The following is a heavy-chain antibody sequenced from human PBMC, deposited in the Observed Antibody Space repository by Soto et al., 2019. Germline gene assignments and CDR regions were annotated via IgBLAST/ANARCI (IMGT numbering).Heavy chain of an antibody. V-gene: IGHV3-48*03. CDR2: ISSSGRTI. Sequence: LRLSCAASGFTFSSYEMNWVRQAPGKGLEWVSYISSSGRTIYYTDSVKGRFTISRDNAKNSLYLQLNSLRVEDTALFYCTRGTQQRHLDYWGQGTLVTVSS. CDR3: TRGTQQRHLDY. J-gene: IGHJ4*02. CDR1: GFTFSSYE. D-gene: IGHD6-13*01.